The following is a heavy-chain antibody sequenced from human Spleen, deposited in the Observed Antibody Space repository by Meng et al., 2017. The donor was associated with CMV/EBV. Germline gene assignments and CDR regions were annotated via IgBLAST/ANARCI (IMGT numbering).Heavy chain of an antibody. D-gene: IGHD1-20*01. CDR1: GFTFSGST. V-gene: IGHV3-30*04. CDR2: ISYDGNSK. J-gene: IGHJ5*02. Sequence: GESLKISCEASGFTFSGSTMHWVRQAPGKGLAWVATISYDGNSKYYADSVKGRFTLSRDNSKSTLYLQMNSLRPDDTAVYYCAKTITGGSGSWGQGTLVTVSS. CDR3: AKTITGGSGS.